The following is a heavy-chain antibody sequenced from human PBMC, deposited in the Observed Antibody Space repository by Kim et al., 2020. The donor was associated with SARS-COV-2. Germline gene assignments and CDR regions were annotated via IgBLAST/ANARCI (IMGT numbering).Heavy chain of an antibody. J-gene: IGHJ5*02. V-gene: IGHV3-33*06. CDR2: IWNDGSNE. D-gene: IGHD2-15*01. Sequence: GGSLRLSCAASGFTFSNYAMHWVRQAPGKGLEWVAVIWNDGSNEYYADSVKGRFTISRDNSKSTVYLQMNSLRGGDTAVYYCAKRGGYCSGDSCLTDNWFDPWGQGTLVTVSS. CDR1: GFTFSNYA. CDR3: AKRGGYCSGDSCLTDNWFDP.